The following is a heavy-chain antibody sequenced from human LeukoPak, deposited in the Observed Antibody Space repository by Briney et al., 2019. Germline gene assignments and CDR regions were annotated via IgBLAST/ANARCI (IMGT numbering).Heavy chain of an antibody. CDR2: IYHSGTT. D-gene: IGHD6-19*01. CDR3: VRGRYSSGWFKDKNWFDP. V-gene: IGHV4-59*12. J-gene: IGHJ5*02. Sequence: PSETLSLTCTVSGGSISSYAWNWIRQPPGKGLEWIAYIYHSGTTYYNPSLKSRATISVDTSKNQFSLKLSSVTAADTAVYYCVRGRYSSGWFKDKNWFDPWGQGIPVTVSS. CDR1: GGSISSYA.